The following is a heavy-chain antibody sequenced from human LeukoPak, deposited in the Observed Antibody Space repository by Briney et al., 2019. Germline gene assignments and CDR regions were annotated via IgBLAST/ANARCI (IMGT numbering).Heavy chain of an antibody. D-gene: IGHD3-3*01. CDR2: IRSKAYGGTT. Sequence: GGSLRLSCTASGFTFGDYAMSWFRRAPGKGLEWVGFIRSKAYGGTTEYAASVKGRFTISRDDSKSIAYLQMNSLKTEDTAVYYCTKYDFWQSGPDYWGQGTLVTVSS. J-gene: IGHJ4*02. CDR1: GFTFGDYA. V-gene: IGHV3-49*03. CDR3: TKYDFWQSGPDY.